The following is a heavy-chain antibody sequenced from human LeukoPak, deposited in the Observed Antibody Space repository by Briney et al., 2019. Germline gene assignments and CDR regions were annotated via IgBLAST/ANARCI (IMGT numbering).Heavy chain of an antibody. CDR2: IYSGGST. Sequence: GGSLRLSCAASGFTFSSNYMSWVRQAPGKGLEWVSVIYSGGSTYYADSVKGRFTISRDNSKNTLYLQMNSLRAEDTAVYYCARVRRGSGWYYFDYWGQGTLVTVSS. D-gene: IGHD6-19*01. J-gene: IGHJ4*02. CDR3: ARVRRGSGWYYFDY. V-gene: IGHV3-53*01. CDR1: GFTFSSNY.